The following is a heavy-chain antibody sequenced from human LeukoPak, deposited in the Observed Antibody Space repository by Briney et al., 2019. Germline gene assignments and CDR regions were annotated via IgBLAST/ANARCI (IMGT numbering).Heavy chain of an antibody. CDR3: ARLRISTWYYFDY. CDR1: GYSFTTYW. CDR2: ISPDDSEI. Sequence: GESLKISCKGSGYSFTTYWIAWVRQMPGRGLEWMGIISPDDSEIRYSPSFRGQVTISADKSINSAYLQWSSLKASDTAIYYCARLRISTWYYFDYWGQGSLVTVSS. V-gene: IGHV5-51*01. D-gene: IGHD6-13*01. J-gene: IGHJ4*02.